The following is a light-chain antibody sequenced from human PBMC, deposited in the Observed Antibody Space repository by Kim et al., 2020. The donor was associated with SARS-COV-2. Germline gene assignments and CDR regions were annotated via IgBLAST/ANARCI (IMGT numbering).Light chain of an antibody. CDR3: SSYTSSSTWV. V-gene: IGLV2-14*04. CDR2: DVS. J-gene: IGLJ3*02. CDR1: SSAVGGYHY. Sequence: GPSITISCTGTSSAVGGYHYVSWYQQQPGQAPNLMIYDVSKRPSGVSNRFSGSKSANTASLTISGLQAEDEADYYCSSYTSSSTWVFGGGTKLTVL.